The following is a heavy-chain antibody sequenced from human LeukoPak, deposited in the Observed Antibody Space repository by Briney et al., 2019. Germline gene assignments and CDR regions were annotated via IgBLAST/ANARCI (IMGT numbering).Heavy chain of an antibody. D-gene: IGHD4-11*01. J-gene: IGHJ4*02. CDR3: ASRLPTTVTTGDSTDY. Sequence: SETLSLTCTVSGYSISSGYYWGWIRQPPGKGLEWIGSIYHSGSTYYDPSPKSRVTISVDTSKNQFSLKLSSVTAADTAVYYCASRLPTTVTTGDSTDYWGQGTLVTVSS. CDR1: GYSISSGYY. V-gene: IGHV4-38-2*02. CDR2: IYHSGST.